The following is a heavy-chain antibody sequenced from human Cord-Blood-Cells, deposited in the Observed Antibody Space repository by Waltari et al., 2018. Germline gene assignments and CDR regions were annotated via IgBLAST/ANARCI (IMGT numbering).Heavy chain of an antibody. CDR3: ARPQGICSGGSCYSDAFDI. Sequence: QLQLQESGPGLVKPSETLSLTCTVSGGSISSSSYYWGWIRQPPGKGLEWIGSIYSSGSTSYNPSLKSRVTISVDTSKNQFSLKLSSVTAADTAVYYCARPQGICSGGSCYSDAFDIWGQGTMVTVSS. CDR1: GGSISSSSYY. CDR2: IYSSGST. V-gene: IGHV4-39*01. J-gene: IGHJ3*02. D-gene: IGHD2-15*01.